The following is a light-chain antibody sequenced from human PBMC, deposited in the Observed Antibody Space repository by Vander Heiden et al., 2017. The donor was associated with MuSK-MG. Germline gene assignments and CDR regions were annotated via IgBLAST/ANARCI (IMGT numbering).Light chain of an antibody. Sequence: QSALPQPPPASGPPGRAATISCTGTSSDVGDYNFVSWYQQHPRKAPKLVIYEVYKRPSGVPDRFSGSKSGNTAYLTVSGLQAEDEADYYCTSYAGSNNFYVFGSGTTVTVL. J-gene: IGLJ1*01. V-gene: IGLV2-8*01. CDR2: EVY. CDR1: SSDVGDYNF. CDR3: TSYAGSNNFYV.